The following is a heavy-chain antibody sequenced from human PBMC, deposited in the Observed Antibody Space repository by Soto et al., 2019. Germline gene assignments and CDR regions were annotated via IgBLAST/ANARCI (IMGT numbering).Heavy chain of an antibody. D-gene: IGHD3-22*01. CDR1: GGSISRSSYY. V-gene: IGHV4-39*01. J-gene: IGHJ4*02. CDR2: IYYSGGT. Sequence: PSETLSLTCTVSGGSISRSSYYWGWIRQPPGKGLEWIGSIYYSGGTYYNPSLKSRVTISVDTSKNQFSLKLSSVTAADTAVYYCAGQLYYYDSSGYPHYFDYWGQGTLVTVSS. CDR3: AGQLYYYDSSGYPHYFDY.